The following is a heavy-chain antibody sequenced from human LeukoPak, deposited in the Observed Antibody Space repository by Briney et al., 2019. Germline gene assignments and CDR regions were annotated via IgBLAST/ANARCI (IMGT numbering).Heavy chain of an antibody. CDR1: GFTFDDYA. CDR2: ISWNSGSI. J-gene: IGHJ5*02. CDR3: AKGATVRLYTRLEFDP. Sequence: PGGSLRLSCAASGFTFDDYAMHWVRQAPGKGLEWVSGISWNSGSIGYADSVKGRFTISRDNAKNSLYLQMNSLRAEDTALYYCAKGATVRLYTRLEFDPWGQGTLVTVSS. V-gene: IGHV3-9*01. D-gene: IGHD3-10*01.